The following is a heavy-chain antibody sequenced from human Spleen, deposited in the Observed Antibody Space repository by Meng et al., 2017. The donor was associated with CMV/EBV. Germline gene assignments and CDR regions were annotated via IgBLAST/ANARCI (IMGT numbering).Heavy chain of an antibody. CDR1: GGPISSSSYY. Sequence: GSLRLSCTVSGGPISSSSYYWGWIRQPPGKGLEWIGSIYYSGSTYYNPSLKSRVTISVDTSKNQFSLKLSSVTAADTAVYYCARGAGYQLRIDYWGQGTLVTVSS. V-gene: IGHV4-39*07. J-gene: IGHJ4*02. CDR2: IYYSGST. CDR3: ARGAGYQLRIDY. D-gene: IGHD2-2*01.